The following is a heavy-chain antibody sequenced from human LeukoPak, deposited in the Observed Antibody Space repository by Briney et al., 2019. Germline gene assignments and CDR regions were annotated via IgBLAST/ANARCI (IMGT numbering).Heavy chain of an antibody. J-gene: IGHJ4*02. CDR1: GGSISSAIFY. CDR3: ARRAREFGWVFDY. Sequence: SETLSLTCSVSGGSISSAIFYWGWIRQPPGMGLEWIGSTFSGGNAYHNPSLKSRVTISVDTSKNQFSLKLSSVTAADTAVYYCARRAREFGWVFDYWGQGTLVTVSS. D-gene: IGHD3-10*01. CDR2: TFSGGNA. V-gene: IGHV4-39*01.